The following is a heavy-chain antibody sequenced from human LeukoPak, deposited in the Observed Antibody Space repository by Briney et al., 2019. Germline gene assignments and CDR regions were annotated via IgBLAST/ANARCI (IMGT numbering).Heavy chain of an antibody. CDR3: ARQDTITTPGIDY. J-gene: IGHJ4*02. Sequence: SETLSLTCTVSGDSISGSSYYWGWVRQPPGTGLEWIGNVYYSGTTYYSPSLKSRVTISVDTSKNQFSLKLSSVTAADTAVYYCARQDTITTPGIDYWGQGTPVTVSS. V-gene: IGHV4-39*01. CDR1: GDSISGSSYY. D-gene: IGHD3-3*01. CDR2: VYYSGTT.